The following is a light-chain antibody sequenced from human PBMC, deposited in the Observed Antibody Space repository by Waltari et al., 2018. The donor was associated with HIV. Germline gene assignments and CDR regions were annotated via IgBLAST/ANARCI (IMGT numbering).Light chain of an antibody. Sequence: QSALTQPASVSGSHGQSITISCTGTSSDVGGINYVSWYQHHPGKAPKLMIYYVTSRPSGVSNPFSGSKSGTTASLTISGLQAEDEADYYCSSYTSSSTLVVFGGGTKLTVL. CDR3: SSYTSSSTLVV. CDR1: SSDVGGINY. CDR2: YVT. V-gene: IGLV2-14*03. J-gene: IGLJ2*01.